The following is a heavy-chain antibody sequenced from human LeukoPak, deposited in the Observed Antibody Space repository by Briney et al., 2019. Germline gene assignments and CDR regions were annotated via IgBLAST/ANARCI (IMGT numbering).Heavy chain of an antibody. CDR1: GFTFSSYA. CDR2: MKQDGSEK. V-gene: IGHV3-7*01. Sequence: PGGSLRLSCAASGFTFSSYAMSWVRQAPGKGLEWVANMKQDGSEKYYVDSVKGRFTISRDNAKNSLYLQMNSLRAEDTAVYYCARDPQYYYDSSGYYYPDAFDIWGQGTMVTVSS. D-gene: IGHD3-22*01. J-gene: IGHJ3*02. CDR3: ARDPQYYYDSSGYYYPDAFDI.